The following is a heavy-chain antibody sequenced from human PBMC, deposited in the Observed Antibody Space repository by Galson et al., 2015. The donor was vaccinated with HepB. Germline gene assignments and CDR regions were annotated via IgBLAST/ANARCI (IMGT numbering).Heavy chain of an antibody. CDR2: ISSGSSYI. CDR3: ASEGYSNGYFLA. D-gene: IGHD4-11*01. Sequence: SLRLSCAASGFTITRYNMNWVRQAPGKGLEWVSSISSGSSYIYYADSLKGRFTISRDNAKNSLYLEMSSLRAEDTAAYYCASEGYSNGYFLAWGQGTLVTVSS. V-gene: IGHV3-21*06. CDR1: GFTITRYN. J-gene: IGHJ5*02.